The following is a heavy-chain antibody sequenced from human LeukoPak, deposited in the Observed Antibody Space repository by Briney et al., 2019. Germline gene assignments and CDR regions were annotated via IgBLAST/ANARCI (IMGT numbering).Heavy chain of an antibody. D-gene: IGHD3/OR15-3a*01. J-gene: IGHJ4*02. CDR3: ARARLDCLDY. V-gene: IGHV4-61*02. CDR1: GGSISSGSYY. CDR2: IYTSGST. Sequence: TLSLTCTVSGGSISSGSYYWSWIRQPAGKGLEWIGRIYTSGSTNYNPSLKSRVTISVDTSKNQFSLKLSSVTAADTAVYYCARARLDCLDYWGQGTLVTVSS.